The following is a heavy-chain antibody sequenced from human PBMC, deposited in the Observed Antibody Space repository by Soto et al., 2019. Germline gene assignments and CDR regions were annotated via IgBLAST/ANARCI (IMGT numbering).Heavy chain of an antibody. CDR1: GFSLSTSGMR. D-gene: IGHD2-2*02. CDR3: AHTVVPAAIRYYYYGMDV. CDR2: IDWDDDK. V-gene: IGHV2-70*04. J-gene: IGHJ6*02. Sequence: GSGPTLVNPTQTLTLTCTFSGFSLSTSGMRVSWIRQPPGKALEWLARIDWDDDKFYSTSLKTRLTISKDTSKNQVVLTMTNMDPVDTATYYCAHTVVPAAIRYYYYGMDVWGQGTTVTVSS.